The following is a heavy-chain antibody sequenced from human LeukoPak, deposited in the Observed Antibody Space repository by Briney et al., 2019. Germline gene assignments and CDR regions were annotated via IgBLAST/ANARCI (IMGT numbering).Heavy chain of an antibody. CDR1: DGSISSYY. Sequence: PSETLSLTCTVSDGSISSYYLSWIRQPQGKGLEWIGYIYYSGSTNYNPSLKSRVTISVDTSKNQFSLRLSSVTAADTAVYYCARAVGDFWSGYPDAFDIWGQGTMVTVSS. CDR2: IYYSGST. CDR3: ARAVGDFWSGYPDAFDI. J-gene: IGHJ3*02. V-gene: IGHV4-59*01. D-gene: IGHD3-3*01.